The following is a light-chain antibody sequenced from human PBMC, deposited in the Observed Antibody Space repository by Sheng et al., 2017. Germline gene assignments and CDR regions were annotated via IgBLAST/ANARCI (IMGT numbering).Light chain of an antibody. CDR1: QSVLYSSNNKNY. Sequence: DIVMTQSPDSLAVSLGERATINCKSSQSVLYSSNNKNYLAWYQQKPGQPPKLLIYWASTRESGVPDRFSGSGSGTDFTLTISSLQPEDFATYYCLQDYNSPYTFGQGTRLEMK. CDR2: WAS. J-gene: IGKJ2*01. CDR3: LQDYNSPYT. V-gene: IGKV4-1*01.